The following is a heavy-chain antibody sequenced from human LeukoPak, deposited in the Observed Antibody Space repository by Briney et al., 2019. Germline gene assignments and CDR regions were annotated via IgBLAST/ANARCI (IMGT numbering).Heavy chain of an antibody. CDR2: IDASGST. J-gene: IGHJ3*02. V-gene: IGHV4-4*07. CDR3: ARDGGYSGYLNAFDI. CDR1: GASVSSYY. Sequence: SETLSLTCTASGASVSSYYWIWIRQPAGRGLEWIGRIDASGSTNYNPSLKSRVTISVDTSKNQFSLKLSSVTAADTAVYYCARDGGYSGYLNAFDIWGQGTMVTVSS. D-gene: IGHD5-12*01.